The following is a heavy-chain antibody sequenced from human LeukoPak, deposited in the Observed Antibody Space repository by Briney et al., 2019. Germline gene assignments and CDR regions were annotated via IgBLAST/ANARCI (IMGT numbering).Heavy chain of an antibody. CDR2: IYYSGST. J-gene: IGHJ4*02. D-gene: IGHD6-13*01. CDR3: ARSAGGSSWYGLY. Sequence: SETLSLTCTVSGGSISSYYWSWIRQPPGKGLEWIGYIYYSGSTNYNPSLKSRVTISVDTSKDQFSLRLSSVTAADTAVYYCARSAGGSSWYGLYWGQGTLVTVSS. V-gene: IGHV4-59*08. CDR1: GGSISSYY.